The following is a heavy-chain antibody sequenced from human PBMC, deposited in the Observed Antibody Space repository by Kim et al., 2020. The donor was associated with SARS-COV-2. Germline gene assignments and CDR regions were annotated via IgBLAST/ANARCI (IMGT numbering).Heavy chain of an antibody. CDR2: IYYSGST. Sequence: SETLSLTCTVSGGSISSYYWSWIRQPPGKGLEWIGYIYYSGSTNYNPSLKSRVTISVDTSKNQFSLKLSSVTAADTAVYYCARDPTDTYDILTGYYGYGMDVWGPGTTVTVSS. V-gene: IGHV4-59*13. CDR3: ARDPTDTYDILTGYYGYGMDV. J-gene: IGHJ6*02. D-gene: IGHD3-9*01. CDR1: GGSISSYY.